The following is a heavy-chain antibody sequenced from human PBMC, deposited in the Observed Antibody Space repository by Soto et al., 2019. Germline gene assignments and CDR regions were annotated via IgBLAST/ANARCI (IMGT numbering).Heavy chain of an antibody. Sequence: GGSLRLSCVASGLTFSSYAMNWVRQAAGKGLEWVSAINMGGGSTFYADCVKGRFTISRDNSKNTLYLQMNSLTAEDTAVYYCAKDRGGSSWFYGLDVWGQGTTVTVSS. D-gene: IGHD6-19*01. CDR2: INMGGGST. CDR1: GLTFSSYA. V-gene: IGHV3-23*01. CDR3: AKDRGGSSWFYGLDV. J-gene: IGHJ6*02.